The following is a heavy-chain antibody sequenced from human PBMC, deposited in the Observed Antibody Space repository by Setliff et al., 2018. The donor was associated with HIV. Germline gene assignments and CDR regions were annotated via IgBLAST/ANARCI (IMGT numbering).Heavy chain of an antibody. CDR3: TRRRRAPGIEDLEAY. Sequence: GESLKISCQASGYSFTNYWNGWVRQMPGKGLEWIGVIYPGDYVTRYGPSFQGQVFISADRSITTAYLQWDSLKASDTAMYYCTRRRRAPGIEDLEAYWGQGTLVTVSS. CDR1: GYSFTNYW. J-gene: IGHJ4*02. V-gene: IGHV5-51*01. CDR2: IYPGDYVT. D-gene: IGHD1-26*01.